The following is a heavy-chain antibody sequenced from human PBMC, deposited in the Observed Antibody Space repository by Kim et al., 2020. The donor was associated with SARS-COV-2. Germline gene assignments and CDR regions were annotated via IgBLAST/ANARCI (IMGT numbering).Heavy chain of an antibody. V-gene: IGHV4-61*02. CDR1: GGSISSGSYY. CDR3: ARDRRDGYNLYSD. D-gene: IGHD5-12*01. CDR2: IYTSGST. Sequence: SETLSLTCTVSGGSISSGSYYWSWIRQPAGKGLEWIGRIYTSGSTNYNPSLKSRVTISVDTSKNQFSLKLSSVTDADTAVYYCARDRRDGYNLYSDWGQGTLVTVSS. J-gene: IGHJ4*02.